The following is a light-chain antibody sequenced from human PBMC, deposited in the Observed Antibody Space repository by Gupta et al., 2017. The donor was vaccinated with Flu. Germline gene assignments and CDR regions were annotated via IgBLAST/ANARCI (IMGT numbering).Light chain of an antibody. J-gene: IGKJ2*01. Sequence: DIQMTQSPPSLSASVGDRVTLTCRASQNIDTYLNWYQQKPGKPPNLLIFTTNNLDSGVPSRFSGSGSGTDFTLTISGLRPEDFATYYCQQSDSYPQTFGLGTKLEIK. CDR3: QQSDSYPQT. CDR1: QNIDTY. CDR2: TTN. V-gene: IGKV1-39*01.